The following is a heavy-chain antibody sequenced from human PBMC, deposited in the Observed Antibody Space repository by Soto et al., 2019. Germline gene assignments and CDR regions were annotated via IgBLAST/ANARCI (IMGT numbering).Heavy chain of an antibody. J-gene: IGHJ4*02. CDR3: AKNWNWGSLVH. V-gene: IGHV4-59*08. D-gene: IGHD7-27*01. CDR2: IYYGGST. CDR1: GDSISTDY. Sequence: PSDTLSLTCTVFGDSISTDYWSWIRQSPGKGLEWIGFIYYGGSTNYNPSLKSRVTISEDTPKNQFSLKLSSVTAADTAVYYCAKNWNWGSLVHWGQGTLVTVS.